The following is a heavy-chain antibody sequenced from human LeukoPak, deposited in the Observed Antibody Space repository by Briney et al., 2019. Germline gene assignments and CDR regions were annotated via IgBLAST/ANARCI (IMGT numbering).Heavy chain of an antibody. CDR2: ISWSSGSI. CDR1: GFTFDDYA. Sequence: GRSLRLSCAASGFTFDDYAMHWVRQAPGKGLEWVSGISWSSGSIGYADSVKGRFTISRDNAKNSLYLQMNSLRAEDTALYYCAKGAGYYDSSGYYDYWGQGTLVTVSS. CDR3: AKGAGYYDSSGYYDY. V-gene: IGHV3-9*01. J-gene: IGHJ4*02. D-gene: IGHD3-22*01.